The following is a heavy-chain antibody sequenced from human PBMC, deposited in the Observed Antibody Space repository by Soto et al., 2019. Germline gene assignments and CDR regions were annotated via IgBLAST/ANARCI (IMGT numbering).Heavy chain of an antibody. CDR3: ALVVVAATYYYMDV. CDR2: IYSGDSDT. Sequence: ESLKISCNGSGYSFTSYWIGWVRQMPGKGLEWMGIIYSGDSDTRYSPSFQGQVTITADKSTSTSYLLWSILKASDTAMYYCALVVVAATYYYMDVWGKGTTVTVSS. D-gene: IGHD2-15*01. J-gene: IGHJ6*03. V-gene: IGHV5-51*01. CDR1: GYSFTSYW.